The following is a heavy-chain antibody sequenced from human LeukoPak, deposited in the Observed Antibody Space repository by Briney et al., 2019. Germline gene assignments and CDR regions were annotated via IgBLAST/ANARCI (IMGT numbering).Heavy chain of an antibody. V-gene: IGHV4-59*01. CDR2: IYCSGST. D-gene: IGHD2-21*02. CDR1: GASISTYY. CDR3: ARSLVVTATLRSPFGMDV. Sequence: SETLSLTCTVPGASISTYYWSWIRQPPGKGLEWIGYIYCSGSTNYNPSLKSRVTISVDTSKNQFSLKLSSVTAADTAVYYCARSLVVTATLRSPFGMDVWGQGTTVTVSS. J-gene: IGHJ6*02.